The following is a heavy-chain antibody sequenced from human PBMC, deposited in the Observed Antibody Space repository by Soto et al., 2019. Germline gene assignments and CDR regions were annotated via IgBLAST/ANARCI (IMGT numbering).Heavy chain of an antibody. CDR1: GGSFSSYY. CDR2: IYTSGGT. J-gene: IGHJ6*02. Sequence: SETLSLTCTVSGGSFSSYYWSWIRQPAGKGLEWIGRIYTSGGTNYNPSLKSRVTMSVDMSKNQFSLTLSSVTAADTAVYYCARSYYYGSGSYYMPYFYGMDVWGQGTTVTVSS. V-gene: IGHV4-4*07. D-gene: IGHD3-10*01. CDR3: ARSYYYGSGSYYMPYFYGMDV.